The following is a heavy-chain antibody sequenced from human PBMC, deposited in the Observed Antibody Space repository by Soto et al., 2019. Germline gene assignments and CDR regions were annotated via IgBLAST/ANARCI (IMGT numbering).Heavy chain of an antibody. CDR2: IKPSGGST. V-gene: IGHV1-46*01. Sequence: ASVKVSCKASGYTFTSYYMHWVRQAPGQGLEWMGIIKPSGGSTSYAQKFQGRVTMTRDTSTSTVYMELSSLRSEDTAVYYCAREGSGWYPLDYWGQGTLVTVSS. D-gene: IGHD6-19*01. J-gene: IGHJ4*02. CDR1: GYTFTSYY. CDR3: AREGSGWYPLDY.